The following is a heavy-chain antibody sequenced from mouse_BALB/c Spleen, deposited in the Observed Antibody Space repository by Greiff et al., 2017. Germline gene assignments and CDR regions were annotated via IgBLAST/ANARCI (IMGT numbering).Heavy chain of an antibody. J-gene: IGHJ3*01. CDR2: ISNGGGST. CDR3: ARPYRYDGGPFAY. Sequence: DVMLVESGGGLVQPGGSLKLSCAASGFTFSSYTMSWVRQTPEKRLEWVAYISNGGGSTYYPDTVKGRFTISRDNAKNTLYLQMSSLKSEDTAMYYCARPYRYDGGPFAYWGQGTLVTVSA. V-gene: IGHV5-12-2*01. CDR1: GFTFSSYT. D-gene: IGHD2-14*01.